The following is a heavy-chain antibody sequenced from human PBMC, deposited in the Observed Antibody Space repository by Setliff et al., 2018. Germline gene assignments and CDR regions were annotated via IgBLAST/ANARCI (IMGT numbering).Heavy chain of an antibody. CDR3: AREGVHTRSSTDYHYYMDV. Sequence: GASVKVSCKASGGTFSSYGISWVRQAPGQGLEWMGGTIPIFGTTNYAQRFQGRVTIITDESTSTAYMELSSLRSEDTAMYYCAREGVHTRSSTDYHYYMDVWGRGTTVTVSS. D-gene: IGHD1-26*01. CDR1: GGTFSSYG. CDR2: TIPIFGTT. V-gene: IGHV1-69*05. J-gene: IGHJ6*03.